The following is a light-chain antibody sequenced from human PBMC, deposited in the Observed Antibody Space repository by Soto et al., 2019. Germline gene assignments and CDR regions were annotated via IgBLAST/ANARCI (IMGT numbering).Light chain of an antibody. CDR1: QSVSSSY. CDR2: GAS. J-gene: IGKJ1*01. Sequence: EIVLTQSPGTLSLCLGERAKLSCRASQSVSSSYLAWYQQKPGQAPRLLIYGASSRATGIPDRFSGSGSGTDFTLTISRLEPEDFAVYYCQQYGSSPQWTFGQGTKVDIK. CDR3: QQYGSSPQWT. V-gene: IGKV3-20*01.